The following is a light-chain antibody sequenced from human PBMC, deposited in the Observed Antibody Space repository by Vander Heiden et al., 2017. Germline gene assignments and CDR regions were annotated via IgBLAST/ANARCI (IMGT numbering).Light chain of an antibody. Sequence: QSVLTQPPSVSGAPGQRVTISCTGGSPNIGAGYDVHWYQQLPGTAPKLLIYGNANRPSGVPDRFSGSKSGTSASLAITRLQAEDEADYYCQSYDSSLSSVVFAGGTKLTVL. J-gene: IGLJ2*01. CDR3: QSYDSSLSSVV. CDR2: GNA. CDR1: SPNIGAGYD. V-gene: IGLV1-40*01.